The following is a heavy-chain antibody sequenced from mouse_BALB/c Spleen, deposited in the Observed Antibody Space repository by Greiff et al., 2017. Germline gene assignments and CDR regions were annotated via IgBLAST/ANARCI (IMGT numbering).Heavy chain of an antibody. Sequence: EVQGVESGGGLVKPGGSLKLSCAASGFTFSSYAMSWVRQSPEKRLEWVAEISSGGSYTYYPDTVTGRFTISRDNAKNTLYLEMSSLRSEETAMYYCASRGNYYAMDYWGQGTSVTVSS. V-gene: IGHV5-9-4*01. J-gene: IGHJ4*01. D-gene: IGHD2-1*01. CDR2: ISSGGSYT. CDR1: GFTFSSYA. CDR3: ASRGNYYAMDY.